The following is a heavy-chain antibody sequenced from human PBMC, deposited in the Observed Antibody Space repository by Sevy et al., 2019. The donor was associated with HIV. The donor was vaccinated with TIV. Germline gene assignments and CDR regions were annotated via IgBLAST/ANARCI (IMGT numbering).Heavy chain of an antibody. D-gene: IGHD3-10*01. CDR2: ISGTGGRT. CDR3: AKESWDPYGSVPQAYDY. J-gene: IGHJ4*02. CDR1: GFTLGRYG. Sequence: GGSLRLSCAASGFTLGRYGMSWVRQAPGKGLEWVSTISGTGGRTFYGDSVKGRFTIPRDSSKNTLYLQMNCLRAEDTALYYCAKESWDPYGSVPQAYDYWGQGTLVTVSS. V-gene: IGHV3-23*01.